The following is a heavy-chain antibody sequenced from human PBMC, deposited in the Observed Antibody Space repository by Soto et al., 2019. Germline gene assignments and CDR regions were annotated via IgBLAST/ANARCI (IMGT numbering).Heavy chain of an antibody. Sequence: EVQLLESGGGLVQPGGSLRLSCAASGFTFSSYAMSWVRQAPGKGLEWVSAISGSGGSTYYADSVKGRFTISRDNSKNTLYRQMNRLRAEDTAVYYCAKADYSGYRPYYFDYWGQGTLVTVSS. CDR1: GFTFSSYA. CDR3: AKADYSGYRPYYFDY. D-gene: IGHD5-12*01. V-gene: IGHV3-23*01. J-gene: IGHJ4*02. CDR2: ISGSGGST.